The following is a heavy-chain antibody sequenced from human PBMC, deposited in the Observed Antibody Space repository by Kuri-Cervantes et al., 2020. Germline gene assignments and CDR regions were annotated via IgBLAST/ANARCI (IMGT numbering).Heavy chain of an antibody. Sequence: ASVKVSCKVSGYTLTELSMHWVRQAPGKGLEWMGGFDPEDGETIYAQKFQGRVTMTEDTSTDTAYMELSSLRSEDTAVYYCARDQWLDPYYYYGMDVWGQGTTVTVSS. CDR3: ARDQWLDPYYYYGMDV. J-gene: IGHJ6*02. CDR2: FDPEDGET. V-gene: IGHV1-24*01. D-gene: IGHD6-19*01. CDR1: GYTLTELS.